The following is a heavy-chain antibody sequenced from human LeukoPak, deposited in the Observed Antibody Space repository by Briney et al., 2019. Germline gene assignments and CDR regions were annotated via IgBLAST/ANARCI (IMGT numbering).Heavy chain of an antibody. V-gene: IGHV4-31*03. Sequence: PSQTLSLTCTVSGGSISSGGYYWSWIRQHPGKGLEWIGYIYYSGSTYYNPSLKSRVTISVDTSKNRFSLKLSSVTAADTAVYYCAREGYYGSGSYYNGYFDYWGQGTLVTVSS. D-gene: IGHD3-10*01. CDR2: IYYSGST. J-gene: IGHJ4*02. CDR1: GGSISSGGYY. CDR3: AREGYYGSGSYYNGYFDY.